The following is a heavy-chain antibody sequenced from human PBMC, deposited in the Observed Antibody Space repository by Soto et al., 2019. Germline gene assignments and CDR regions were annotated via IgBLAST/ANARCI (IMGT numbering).Heavy chain of an antibody. J-gene: IGHJ4*02. V-gene: IGHV4-39*01. CDR1: GGSITSHHYY. CDR3: GSGPSTTWIDN. Sequence: QLQVQESGPGQVKPSQTLSLTCTVSGGSITSHHYYWGWIRQPPGKGLEWIGSIYSGGNTYYNPSLSSRLTIFVDTAKNLRSLKLNSVTAADSAIYYCGSGPSTTWIDNWGLGTQVSVSS. CDR2: IYSGGNT. D-gene: IGHD2-2*01.